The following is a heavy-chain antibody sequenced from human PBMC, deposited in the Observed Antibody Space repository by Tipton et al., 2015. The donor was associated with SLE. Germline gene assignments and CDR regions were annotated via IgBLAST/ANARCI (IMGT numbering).Heavy chain of an antibody. D-gene: IGHD2-2*03. V-gene: IGHV4-59*11. CDR1: GGSISSHY. CDR2: IYYSGST. CDR3: ARDWGGYCSSTSCLGGFDY. Sequence: TLSLTCTVSGGSISSHYWSWIRQPPGKGLEWIGYIYYSGSTNYNPSLKSRVTISVDTSKNQFSLKLSSVTAADTAVYYCARDWGGYCSSTSCLGGFDYWGQGTLVTVSS. J-gene: IGHJ4*02.